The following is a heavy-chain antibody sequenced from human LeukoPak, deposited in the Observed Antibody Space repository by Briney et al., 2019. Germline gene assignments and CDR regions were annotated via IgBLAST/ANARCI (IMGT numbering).Heavy chain of an antibody. CDR2: ISSSGSTI. J-gene: IGHJ6*04. D-gene: IGHD3-10*02. Sequence: GGSLRLSCASSGFTFSSYEMNWVRQAPGKGLEWVSYISSSGSTIYYSDSVKGRFTISRDNAKNSLYLQMNSLRAEDTAVYYCAELGITMIGGVWGKGTTVTISS. CDR3: AELGITMIGGV. V-gene: IGHV3-48*03. CDR1: GFTFSSYE.